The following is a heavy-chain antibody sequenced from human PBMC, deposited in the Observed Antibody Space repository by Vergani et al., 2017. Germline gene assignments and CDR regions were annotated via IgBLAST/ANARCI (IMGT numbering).Heavy chain of an antibody. CDR2: IYYSGST. V-gene: IGHV4-39*01. CDR3: ARHKEQLVPGNYYYYYYMDV. CDR1: GGSLSSSRYY. Sequence: QLQLPESGPGLVKPSETLSLTCTVPGGSLSSSRYYWGWIRQPPGKGLEWIGTIYYSGSTYYNPSLKSRVTISVDTSKHQFSLKLNSVTAADTAVYYCARHKEQLVPGNYYYYYYMDVWGKGTTVTVSS. D-gene: IGHD6-13*01. J-gene: IGHJ6*03.